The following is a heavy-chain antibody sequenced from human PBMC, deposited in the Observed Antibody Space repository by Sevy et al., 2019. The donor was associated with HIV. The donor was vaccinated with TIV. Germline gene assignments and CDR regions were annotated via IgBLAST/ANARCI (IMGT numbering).Heavy chain of an antibody. J-gene: IGHJ4*02. CDR3: EKPLVVTTTRESDY. D-gene: IGHD2-21*02. Sequence: GGSLRLSCAASGFTFSSYAMSWVRQAPGKGLEWVSAISGSGGSTYYADSVKGRFTISRDNSKNTLYLQMNSLRAEDTAVYYCEKPLVVTTTRESDYWGQGTLVTVSS. V-gene: IGHV3-23*01. CDR2: ISGSGGST. CDR1: GFTFSSYA.